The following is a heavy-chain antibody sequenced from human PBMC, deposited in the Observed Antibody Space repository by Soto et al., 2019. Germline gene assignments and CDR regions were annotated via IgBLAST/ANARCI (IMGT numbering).Heavy chain of an antibody. V-gene: IGHV3-23*01. CDR2: ISPAGDKT. J-gene: IGHJ4*02. D-gene: IGHD2-2*01. Sequence: PGGSLRLSCVGSGFTFSSYSMSWVRQAPGKGLEWVSAISPAGDKTYYADSVKGQFSISRDNSRNTLFLQMNSLRAEHTAVYYCARVDPGYCSSTSCRDFDYWGLGTVGTVSS. CDR1: GFTFSSYS. CDR3: ARVDPGYCSSTSCRDFDY.